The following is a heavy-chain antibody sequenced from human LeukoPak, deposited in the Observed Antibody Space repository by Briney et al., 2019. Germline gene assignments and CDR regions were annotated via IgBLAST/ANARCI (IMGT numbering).Heavy chain of an antibody. V-gene: IGHV3-7*01. D-gene: IGHD6-19*01. CDR2: IKQDGSEK. CDR3: ARSTISGWFHAFDI. CDR1: GFTFSSYW. Sequence: GGSLGLSCAASGFTFSSYWMSWVRQAPGKGLEWVANIKQDGSEKYYVDSVKGRFTISRDNAKNSLYLQMNSLRAEDTAVYYCARSTISGWFHAFDIWGQGTMVTVSS. J-gene: IGHJ3*02.